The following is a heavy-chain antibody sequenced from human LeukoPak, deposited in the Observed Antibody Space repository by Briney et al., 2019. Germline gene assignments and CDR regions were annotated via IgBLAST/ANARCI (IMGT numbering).Heavy chain of an antibody. CDR3: ARDPRGDYYYYYGMDV. V-gene: IGHV3-48*02. CDR2: ISSSSNSI. CDR1: GFTFSSYA. Sequence: GASLRLSCAASGFTFSSYAMSWVRQAPGKGLEWISYISSSSNSIHYADSVKGRFTISRDNAKKSLYLQMNSLRDEDTAVYYCARDPRGDYYYYYGMDVWGQGTTVTVSS. D-gene: IGHD2-21*02. J-gene: IGHJ6*02.